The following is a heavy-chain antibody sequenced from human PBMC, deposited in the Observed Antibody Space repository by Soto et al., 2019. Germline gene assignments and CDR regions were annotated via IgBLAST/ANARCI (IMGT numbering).Heavy chain of an antibody. J-gene: IGHJ5*02. CDR2: IYHSGST. CDR1: GGSISSGGYS. D-gene: IGHD1-26*01. V-gene: IGHV4-30-2*01. CDR3: ARTPTP. Sequence: QLQLQESGSGLVKPSQTLSLTCAVSGGSISSGGYSWSWIRQPPGKGLEWIGYIYHSGSTDYNPPLTRRVTIAVDRAKNQFSLKLSSVTAADTAVYSCARTPTPWGQGALVPVSS.